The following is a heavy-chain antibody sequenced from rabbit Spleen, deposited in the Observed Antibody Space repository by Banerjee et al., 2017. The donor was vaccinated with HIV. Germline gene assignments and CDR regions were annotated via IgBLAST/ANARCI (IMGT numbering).Heavy chain of an antibody. V-gene: IGHV1S40*01. CDR3: ARDLIGIIGWNFYL. Sequence: EESGGDLVKPGASLTLTCTASGFSFNNNYYMCWVRQAPGKGLEYIACIYAGSSVSTYYASWATGRFTISRTSSITVTLQMTSLTAADTATYFCARDLIGIIGWNFYLWGPGTLVTVS. J-gene: IGHJ4*01. CDR1: GFSFNNNYY. CDR2: IYAGSSVST. D-gene: IGHD1-1*01.